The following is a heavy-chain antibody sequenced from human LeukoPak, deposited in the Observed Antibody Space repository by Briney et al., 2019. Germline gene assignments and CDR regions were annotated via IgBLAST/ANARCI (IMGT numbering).Heavy chain of an antibody. Sequence: PSETLSLTCTVSGGSVSSRSHYWSWIRQPPGKGLEWIGYIYYSGSTNYNPSLKSRVTIAVDTSKTQFSLKLSSVTAADTAVYYCASPRIAAAGSGRFDYWGQGTLVTVSS. V-gene: IGHV4-61*01. CDR2: IYYSGST. J-gene: IGHJ4*02. CDR3: ASPRIAAAGSGRFDY. D-gene: IGHD6-13*01. CDR1: GGSVSSRSHY.